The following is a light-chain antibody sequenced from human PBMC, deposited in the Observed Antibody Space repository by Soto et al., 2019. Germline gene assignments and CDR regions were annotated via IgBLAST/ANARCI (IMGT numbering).Light chain of an antibody. V-gene: IGLV2-11*01. CDR1: SSDVGGFNY. J-gene: IGLJ3*02. CDR2: DVT. Sequence: QSVLTQPRSVSGPPAQAVPISCTGTSSDVGGFNYVSWYQQHPGKAPKLMIYDVTERPSGVPDRFSGSKSGNTASLTISGLQAEDEADYYCCSYGGTDTFWVFGGGTKVTVL. CDR3: CSYGGTDTFWV.